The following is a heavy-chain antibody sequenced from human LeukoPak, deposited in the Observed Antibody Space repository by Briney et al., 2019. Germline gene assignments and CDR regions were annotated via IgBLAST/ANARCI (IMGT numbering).Heavy chain of an antibody. CDR3: ARNINPGRSSGLAGGLEP. CDR1: GGTFSSYA. V-gene: IGHV1-69*05. D-gene: IGHD6-19*01. Sequence: ASVKVSCKASGGTFSSYAISWVRQAPGQGLEWMGRIIPNFGTANYAQKFQGRVTITTDESTSTAYMELSSLRSEDTAVYYCARNINPGRSSGLAGGLEPWGQGTLVTVSS. J-gene: IGHJ5*02. CDR2: IIPNFGTA.